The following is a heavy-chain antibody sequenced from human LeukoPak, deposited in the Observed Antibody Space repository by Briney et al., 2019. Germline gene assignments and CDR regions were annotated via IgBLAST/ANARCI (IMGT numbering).Heavy chain of an antibody. CDR1: GFIXSIYA. J-gene: IGHJ4*02. V-gene: IGHV3-21*05. Sequence: SLXLSXXASGFIXSIYAMNWVRQAPGKGLEWISYINSDSSDILYADSVRGRFTMSRDNAKNSLFLQLSSLRAEDTAVYYCARDSYQPGLINYWGQGTLVTVSS. CDR2: INSDSSDI. CDR3: ARDSYQPGLINY. D-gene: IGHD2-2*01.